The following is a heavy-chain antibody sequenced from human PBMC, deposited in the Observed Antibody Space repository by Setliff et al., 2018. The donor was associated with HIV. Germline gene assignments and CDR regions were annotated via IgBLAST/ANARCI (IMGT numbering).Heavy chain of an antibody. D-gene: IGHD2-8*02. Sequence: ASVKVSCKASGYDFTAYAISWVRQAPGQGLEWMGRIGGDNANIKFAQSFQGRVTMTTDTSPNTAYLELTSLRSYDTAVHYCARYAASGTGWFDPWGQGTQVTVSS. CDR1: GYDFTAYA. V-gene: IGHV1-18*01. CDR2: IGGDNANI. CDR3: ARYAASGTGWFDP. J-gene: IGHJ5*02.